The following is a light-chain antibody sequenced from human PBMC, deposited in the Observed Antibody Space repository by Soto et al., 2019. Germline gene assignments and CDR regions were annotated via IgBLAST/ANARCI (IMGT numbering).Light chain of an antibody. J-gene: IGKJ5*01. CDR3: RQYGRSPIRT. CDR2: GQX. CDR1: QSFSASY. Sequence: IVLRQSPGTLSLSAGGRATVAXRARQSFSASYLAWYQYKPGQATRIXXXGQXSRANGIPERLIGSGSGTDFTLIISRMKPAALAFYYCRQYGRSPIRTVGQGTRLEIK. V-gene: IGKV3-20*01.